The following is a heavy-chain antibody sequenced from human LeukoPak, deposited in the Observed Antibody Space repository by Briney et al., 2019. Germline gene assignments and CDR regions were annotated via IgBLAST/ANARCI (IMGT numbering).Heavy chain of an antibody. V-gene: IGHV4-30-2*01. CDR2: IYHSGST. CDR3: ARGRRGVREFDI. CDR1: GGSISSGGYS. Sequence: PSETLSLTCAVSGGSISSGGYSWSWIRQPAGKGLEWIGYIYHSGSTYYNPSHKSRVTISADRSKTQFSLKLSSVAAADTAVYYCARGRRGVREFDIWGQGTMVTVSS. D-gene: IGHD3-10*01. J-gene: IGHJ3*02.